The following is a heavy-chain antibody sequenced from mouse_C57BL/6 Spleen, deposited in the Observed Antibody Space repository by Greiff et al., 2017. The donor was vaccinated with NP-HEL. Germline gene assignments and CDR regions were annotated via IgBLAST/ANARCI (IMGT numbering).Heavy chain of an antibody. CDR1: GYSITSGYY. CDR3: ARGVLLTPFDY. Sequence: VQLKESGPGLVKPSQSLSLTCSVTGYSITSGYYWNWIRQFPGNKLEWMGYISYDGSNNYNPSLKNRISITRDTSKNQFFLKLNAVTTEDTATYYCARGVLLTPFDYWGQGTTLTVSS. V-gene: IGHV3-6*01. J-gene: IGHJ2*01. CDR2: ISYDGSN.